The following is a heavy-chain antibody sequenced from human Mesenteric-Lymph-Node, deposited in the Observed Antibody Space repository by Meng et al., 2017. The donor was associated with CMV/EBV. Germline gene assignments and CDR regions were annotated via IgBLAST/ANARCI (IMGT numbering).Heavy chain of an antibody. CDR2: IIPMVGVP. D-gene: IGHD2-8*01. CDR1: GDSFSAYP. Sequence: SVKVSCKTSGDSFSAYPINWVRQAPGQGLAWMGRIIPMVGVPAYGQDFQGRVTIAADRSTSTAYLEVNSLRSGDTAVYYCARVYDQVNGMDVWGQGTTVTVSS. CDR3: ARVYDQVNGMDV. V-gene: IGHV1-69*04. J-gene: IGHJ6*02.